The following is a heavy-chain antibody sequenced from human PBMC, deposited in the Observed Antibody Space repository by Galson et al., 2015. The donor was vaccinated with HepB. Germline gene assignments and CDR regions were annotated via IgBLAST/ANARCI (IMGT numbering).Heavy chain of an antibody. CDR3: ARGLGYCSGGSCYYYYGMDV. V-gene: IGHV4-34*01. CDR2: INHSGST. Sequence: SEPLSLTCAVYGGSFSGYYWSWIRQPPGKGLEWIGEINHSGSTNYNPSLKSRVTISVDTSKNQFSLKLSSVTAADTAVYYCARGLGYCSGGSCYYYYGMDVWGQGTTVTVSS. J-gene: IGHJ6*02. CDR1: GGSFSGYY. D-gene: IGHD2-15*01.